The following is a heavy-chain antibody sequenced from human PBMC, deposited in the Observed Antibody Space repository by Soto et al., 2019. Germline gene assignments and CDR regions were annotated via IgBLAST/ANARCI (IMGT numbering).Heavy chain of an antibody. D-gene: IGHD5-12*01. CDR1: GFTFDDYG. Sequence: PGGSLRLSCAASGFTFDDYGMSWVRQAPGKGLEWVSGINWNGGSTGYADSVKGRFTISRDNAKNSLYLQMNSLRAEDTALYYCARDADSGYDFNWFDPWGQGTLVTVS. V-gene: IGHV3-20*04. J-gene: IGHJ5*02. CDR2: INWNGGST. CDR3: ARDADSGYDFNWFDP.